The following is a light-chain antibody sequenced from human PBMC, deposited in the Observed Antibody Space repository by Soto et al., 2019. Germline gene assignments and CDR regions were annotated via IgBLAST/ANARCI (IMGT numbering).Light chain of an antibody. Sequence: QSVLTQPASVSGSAGQSITISCSGTMRDVGAYNLVSWYQQHPGTAPKLIIYEVRNRPSGISSRFSGSRSGNTASLTISTLQAEDEAEYYCSSYTTSSTVVFGGGTKVTVL. CDR2: EVR. CDR3: SSYTTSSTVV. V-gene: IGLV2-14*01. J-gene: IGLJ3*02. CDR1: MRDVGAYNL.